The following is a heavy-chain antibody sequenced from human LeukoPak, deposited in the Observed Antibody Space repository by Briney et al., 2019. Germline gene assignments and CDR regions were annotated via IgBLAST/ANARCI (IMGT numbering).Heavy chain of an antibody. J-gene: IGHJ6*02. CDR3: SRGAYYYDSSGYSYGMDV. CDR1: GGSISSGRYY. D-gene: IGHD3-22*01. Sequence: SETLSLTCTVSGGSISSGRYYWSWIRQHPGKGLEWIGYIYYSGSTYYNPSLTSRVTISVDTSKNQFSLKLSSVTAADTAVYYCSRGAYYYDSSGYSYGMDVWGQGTTVTVSS. V-gene: IGHV4-31*03. CDR2: IYYSGST.